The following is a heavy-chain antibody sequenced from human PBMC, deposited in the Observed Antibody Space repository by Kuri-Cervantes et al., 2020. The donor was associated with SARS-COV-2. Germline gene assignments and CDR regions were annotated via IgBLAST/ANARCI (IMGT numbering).Heavy chain of an antibody. J-gene: IGHJ6*02. CDR3: TTDPQYYDFWSGYYYYGMDV. D-gene: IGHD3-3*01. Sequence: GESLKISCAASGFTFSNAWVSWVRQAPGKGLEWVGRIKSKTDGGTTDYAAPVKGRFTISRDDSKNTLYLQMNSLKTEDTAVYYCTTDPQYYDFWSGYYYYGMDVWGQGTTVTVSS. V-gene: IGHV3-15*01. CDR1: GFTFSNAW. CDR2: IKSKTDGGTT.